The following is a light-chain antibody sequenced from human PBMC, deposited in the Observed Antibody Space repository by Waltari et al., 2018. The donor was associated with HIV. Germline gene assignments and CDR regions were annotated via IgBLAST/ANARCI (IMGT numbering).Light chain of an antibody. Sequence: QSALTQPASVSGFLGQSINISCTGISTDSRFYQYVSWYQQYPGKIPRPIIFDINNRPSGVSDHVSGSRSGNSASLTFSGLQSGDEAHYYCASNRLDYTLIFGGGTKLTVL. J-gene: IGLJ2*01. CDR1: STDSRFYQY. CDR3: ASNRLDYTLI. V-gene: IGLV2-14*03. CDR2: DIN.